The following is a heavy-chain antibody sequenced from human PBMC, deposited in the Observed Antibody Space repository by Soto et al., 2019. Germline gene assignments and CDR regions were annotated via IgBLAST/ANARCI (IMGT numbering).Heavy chain of an antibody. CDR3: VKMHVYYSDY. V-gene: IGHV3-23*01. CDR1: GFTFSSYV. J-gene: IGHJ4*02. Sequence: EVHLLEAGGGLVPPGGSLRLSCAASGFTFSSYVMSWVRQAPGKGLEWVSLISGSGGTTYYADSVKGRFTISRDNSKNTLYLQMNSLRAEDTAVYYCVKMHVYYSDYWCQGPLVTVSS. CDR2: ISGSGGTT.